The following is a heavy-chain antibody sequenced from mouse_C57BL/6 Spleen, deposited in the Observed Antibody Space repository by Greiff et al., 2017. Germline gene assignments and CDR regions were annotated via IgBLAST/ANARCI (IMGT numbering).Heavy chain of an antibody. D-gene: IGHD2-2*01. CDR1: GFTFSSYA. Sequence: EVQVVESGEGLVKPGGSLKLSCAASGFTFSSYAMSWVRQTPEKRLEWVAYISSGGDYIYYADTVKGRFTISRDNARNTLYLQMSSLNAEDTAMYYCTTNGYDALAYWGQGTLVTVSA. CDR2: ISSGGDYI. CDR3: TTNGYDALAY. V-gene: IGHV5-9-1*02. J-gene: IGHJ3*01.